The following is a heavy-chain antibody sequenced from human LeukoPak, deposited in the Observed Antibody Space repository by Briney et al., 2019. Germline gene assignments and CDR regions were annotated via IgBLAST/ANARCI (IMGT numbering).Heavy chain of an antibody. D-gene: IGHD6-6*01. J-gene: IGHJ3*01. V-gene: IGHV3-30-3*01. CDR1: GFIFSSFP. CDR3: SRGISSLGLFDF. CDR2: ISHDGGSK. Sequence: PGGSLRLSCAGSGFIFSSFPMYWARQAPGKGLESVALISHDGGSKYYGDSVKGRFSISRDNSKNTLYLQMTTLKSEDTAVYYCSRGISSLGLFDFWGQGTTVIVSS.